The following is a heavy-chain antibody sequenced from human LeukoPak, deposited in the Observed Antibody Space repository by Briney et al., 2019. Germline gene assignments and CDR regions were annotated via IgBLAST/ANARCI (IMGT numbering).Heavy chain of an antibody. J-gene: IGHJ4*02. V-gene: IGHV4-34*01. CDR3: ARGPRVLRYFDWLSPPPFDY. CDR1: GGSFSGYY. D-gene: IGHD3-9*01. CDR2: INHSGST. Sequence: SETLSLTCAVYGGSFSGYYWSWIRQPSGKGLEWIGEINHSGSTNYNPSLKSRVTISVDMSKNQFSLKLSSVTAADTAVYYCARGPRVLRYFDWLSPPPFDYWGQGTLVTVSS.